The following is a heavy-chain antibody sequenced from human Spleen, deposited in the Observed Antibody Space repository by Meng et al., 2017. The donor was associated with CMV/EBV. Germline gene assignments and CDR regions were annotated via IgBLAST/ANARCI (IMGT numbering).Heavy chain of an antibody. Sequence: ASVKVSCKASGYTFAGYYMHWVRQAPGQGLEWMGWINPNSGGTNYAQKFQGRVTMTRDTSISTAYMELSRLRSDDTAVYYCARVGYSSSRGMDVWGQGTTVTVSS. J-gene: IGHJ6*02. D-gene: IGHD6-6*01. CDR2: INPNSGGT. CDR1: GYTFAGYY. V-gene: IGHV1-2*02. CDR3: ARVGYSSSRGMDV.